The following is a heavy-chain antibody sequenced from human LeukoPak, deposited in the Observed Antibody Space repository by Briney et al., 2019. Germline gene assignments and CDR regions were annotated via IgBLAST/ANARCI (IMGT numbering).Heavy chain of an antibody. J-gene: IGHJ4*02. Sequence: PGGSLRLSCTASGFTFGDYAMSWFRQAPGKGLEWVGFIRGKAYGGTTEYAASVKGRFTISRDDSKSIAYLQMNSLKTEDTAVYYCTRGGRQDYYDSSGYLDYWGQGTLVTVSS. CDR1: GFTFGDYA. D-gene: IGHD3-22*01. CDR3: TRGGRQDYYDSSGYLDY. CDR2: IRGKAYGGTT. V-gene: IGHV3-49*03.